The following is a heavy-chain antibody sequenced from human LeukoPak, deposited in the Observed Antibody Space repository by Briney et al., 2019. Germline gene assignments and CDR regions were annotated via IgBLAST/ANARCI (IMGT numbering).Heavy chain of an antibody. D-gene: IGHD3-9*01. CDR3: AKDGRYFDWLLREGYMDV. CDR2: ISGSGGST. J-gene: IGHJ6*03. CDR1: GFTFSSYW. Sequence: GGSLRLSCAASGFTFSSYWMSWVRQAPGKGLEWVSAISGSGGSTYYADSVKGRFTISRDNSKNTLYLQMNSLRAEDTAVYYCAKDGRYFDWLLREGYMDVWGKGTTVTISS. V-gene: IGHV3-23*01.